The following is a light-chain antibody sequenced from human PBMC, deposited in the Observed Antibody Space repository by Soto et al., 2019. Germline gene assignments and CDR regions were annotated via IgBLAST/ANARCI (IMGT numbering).Light chain of an antibody. V-gene: IGKV1-39*01. CDR3: QQSYISPRYT. CDR1: QSIRTF. Sequence: DIQMTQSPSSLSASVGDRVTITCRASQSIRTFLKWYQQKPGKAPKLLIYAASSLQSGAPSRFSGSGSGTDFTLTITSLQPEDFATYYCQQSYISPRYTFGRGTKLEIK. J-gene: IGKJ2*01. CDR2: AAS.